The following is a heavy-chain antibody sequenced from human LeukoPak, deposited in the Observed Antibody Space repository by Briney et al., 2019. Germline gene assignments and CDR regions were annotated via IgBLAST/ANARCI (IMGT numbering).Heavy chain of an antibody. D-gene: IGHD1-26*01. V-gene: IGHV3-53*01. J-gene: IGHJ4*02. CDR3: ARGDGVWELLDY. CDR1: GFTVSSNY. CDR2: IYSGGST. Sequence: GGSLRLSCAASGFTVSSNYMSWVRLAPGKGLEWVSVIYSGGSTYYADSVKGRFTISRDNSKNTLYLQMNSLRAEDTAVYYCARGDGVWELLDYWGQGTLVTVSS.